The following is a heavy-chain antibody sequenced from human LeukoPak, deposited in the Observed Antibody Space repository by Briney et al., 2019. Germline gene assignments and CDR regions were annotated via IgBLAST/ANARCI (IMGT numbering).Heavy chain of an antibody. D-gene: IGHD2-2*01. CDR2: ISAYNGNT. CDR3: ARDTTWGGYCSSTSCYEGGAFDI. V-gene: IGHV1-18*01. CDR1: GYTFTSYG. J-gene: IGHJ3*02. Sequence: GASVEVSCKASGYTFTSYGISWVRQAPGQGLEWMGWISAYNGNTNYAQKLQGRVTMTTDTSTSTAYMELRSLRSDDTAVYYCARDTTWGGYCSSTSCYEGGAFDIWGQGTMVTVSS.